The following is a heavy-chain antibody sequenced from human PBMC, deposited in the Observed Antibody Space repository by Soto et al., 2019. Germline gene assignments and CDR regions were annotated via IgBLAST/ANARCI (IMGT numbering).Heavy chain of an antibody. Sequence: VASVKVSCKASGYTFTSYGISWVRQAPGQGLEWMGWISAYNGNTNYAQKLQGRVTMTTDTSTSTAYMELRSLRSDDTAVYYCARPPARGCRSPSCYGHYFDYWGQGTLVTVSS. CDR2: ISAYNGNT. CDR1: GYTFTSYG. J-gene: IGHJ4*02. D-gene: IGHD2-2*01. V-gene: IGHV1-18*01. CDR3: ARPPARGCRSPSCYGHYFDY.